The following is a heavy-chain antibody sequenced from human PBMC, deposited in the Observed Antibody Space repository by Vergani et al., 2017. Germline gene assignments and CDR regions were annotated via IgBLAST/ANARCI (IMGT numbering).Heavy chain of an antibody. Sequence: QVQLVESGGGVVQPGRSLRLSCAASGFTFSSYGMHWVSQAPGKGLEWVAVIWYDGSNKYYADSVKGRFTISRDNSKNTLYLQMNSLRAEDTAVYYCASHGIAARWYFDLWGRGTLVTVSS. CDR2: IWYDGSNK. V-gene: IGHV3-33*01. CDR3: ASHGIAARWYFDL. CDR1: GFTFSSYG. J-gene: IGHJ2*01. D-gene: IGHD6-13*01.